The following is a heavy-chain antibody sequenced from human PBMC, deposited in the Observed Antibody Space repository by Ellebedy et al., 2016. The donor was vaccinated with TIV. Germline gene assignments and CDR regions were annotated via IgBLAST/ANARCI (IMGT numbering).Heavy chain of an antibody. CDR1: GFTFSNYN. J-gene: IGHJ1*01. CDR2: ISNSGSNI. V-gene: IGHV3-48*04. CDR3: ARDLRYTNRSPSQY. Sequence: GGSLRLSCAASGFTFSNYNMNWVRQAPGKGLEWVSHISNSGSNIYYADSVKGRFSISRDNAKDSLFPQMNSLRAEDTAVYYCARDLRYTNRSPSQYWGQGTLVTVSS. D-gene: IGHD2-2*02.